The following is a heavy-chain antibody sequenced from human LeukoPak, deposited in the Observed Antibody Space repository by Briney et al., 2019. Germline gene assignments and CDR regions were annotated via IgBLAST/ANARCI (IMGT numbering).Heavy chain of an antibody. CDR3: ARGRSGILTGRNWFDP. CDR1: GFSFSSYE. J-gene: IGHJ5*02. D-gene: IGHD3-9*01. V-gene: IGHV3-48*03. Sequence: PGGSLRLSCAASGFSFSSYEMNWVRQAPGKGLEWVSYISSSGSDTNYADSVKGRFTISRDNAKNSLYLQMNSLRGEDTAVYYCARGRSGILTGRNWFDPWGQGTLVTVTS. CDR2: ISSSGSDT.